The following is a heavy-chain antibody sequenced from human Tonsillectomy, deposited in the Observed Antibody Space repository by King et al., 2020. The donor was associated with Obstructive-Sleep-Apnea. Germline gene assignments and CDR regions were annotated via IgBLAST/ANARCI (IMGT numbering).Heavy chain of an antibody. CDR3: ARVTWRPYFYGMDV. J-gene: IGHJ6*02. V-gene: IGHV4-4*02. Sequence: VQLQESGPGLVKPSGTLSLTCAVSGGSISSTNWWSWVRQPPGKGLEWIGEIYHSGNTNYNPSLKSRVTISVDKSKNQFSLNLSSVTAAATAVYYCARVTWRPYFYGMDVWGQGTTFTVSS. D-gene: IGHD5-24*01. CDR1: GGSISSTNW. CDR2: IYHSGNT.